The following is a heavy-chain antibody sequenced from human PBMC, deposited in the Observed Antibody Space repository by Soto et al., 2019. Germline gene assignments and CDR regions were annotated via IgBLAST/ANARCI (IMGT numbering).Heavy chain of an antibody. J-gene: IGHJ4*02. CDR3: ARTRMYYDSSGYLGYFDY. D-gene: IGHD3-22*01. V-gene: IGHV1-69*13. CDR2: IIPIFGTA. CDR1: GHTLTEFS. Sequence: SVKVSCKISGHTLTEFSIHRVRQAPGQGXEWMGGIIPIFGTANYAQKFQGRVTITADESTSTAYMELSSLRSEDTAVYYCARTRMYYDSSGYLGYFDYWGQGTLVTVSS.